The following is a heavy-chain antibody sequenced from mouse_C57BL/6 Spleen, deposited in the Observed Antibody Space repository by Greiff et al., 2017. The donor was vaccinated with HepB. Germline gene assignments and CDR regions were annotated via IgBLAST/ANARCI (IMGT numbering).Heavy chain of an antibody. Sequence: EVQVVESGPGLVKPSQSLSLTCSVTGYSITSGYYWNWIRQFPGNKLEWMGYISYDGSNNYNPSLKNRISITRDTSKNQFFLKLNSVTTEDTATYYCASAIYYYGSSFAYWGQGTLVTVSA. CDR3: ASAIYYYGSSFAY. J-gene: IGHJ3*01. CDR1: GYSITSGYY. V-gene: IGHV3-6*01. CDR2: ISYDGSN. D-gene: IGHD1-1*01.